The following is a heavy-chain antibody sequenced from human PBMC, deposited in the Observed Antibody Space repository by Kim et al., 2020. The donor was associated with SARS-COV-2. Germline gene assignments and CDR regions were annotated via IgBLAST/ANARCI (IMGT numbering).Heavy chain of an antibody. V-gene: IGHV5-51*01. Sequence: TSYSPSFQGQVTISADKSISTAYLQWSSLKASDTAMYYCARHGVGIPFDYWGQGTLVTVSS. J-gene: IGHJ4*02. D-gene: IGHD2-2*02. CDR3: ARHGVGIPFDY. CDR2: T.